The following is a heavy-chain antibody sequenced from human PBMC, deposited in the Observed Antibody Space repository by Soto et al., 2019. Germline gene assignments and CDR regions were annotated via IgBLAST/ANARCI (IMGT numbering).Heavy chain of an antibody. V-gene: IGHV1-69*13. CDR3: ARAIEPFHSSSSKYYYYGMDV. Sequence: SVKVSCKASGGTCSSYAISWVRQAPGQGLEWMGGIIPIFGTANYAQKFQGRVTITADESTSTAYMELSSLRSEDTAVYYCARAIEPFHSSSSKYYYYGMDVWGQGTTVTVSS. D-gene: IGHD6-6*01. J-gene: IGHJ6*02. CDR1: GGTCSSYA. CDR2: IIPIFGTA.